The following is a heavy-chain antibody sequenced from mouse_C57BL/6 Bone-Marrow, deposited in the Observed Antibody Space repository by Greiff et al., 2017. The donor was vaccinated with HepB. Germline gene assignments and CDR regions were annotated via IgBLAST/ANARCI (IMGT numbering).Heavy chain of an antibody. CDR1: GFTFSSYT. Sequence: EVQGVESGGGLVKPGGSLKLSCAASGFTFSSYTMSWVRQTPEKRLEWVATISGGGGNTYYPDSVKGRFTISRDNAKNTLYLQMSSLRSEDTALYYCARREGAWFAYWGQGTLVTVSA. J-gene: IGHJ3*01. CDR2: ISGGGGNT. CDR3: ARREGAWFAY. V-gene: IGHV5-9*01.